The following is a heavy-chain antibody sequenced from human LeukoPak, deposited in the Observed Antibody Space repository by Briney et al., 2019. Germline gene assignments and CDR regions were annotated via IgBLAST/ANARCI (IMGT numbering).Heavy chain of an antibody. CDR1: GGSISSSSYY. D-gene: IGHD3-16*02. J-gene: IGHJ5*02. Sequence: SETLSLTCTVSGGSISSSSYYWGWLRQPPGKGLEWIGSIYYSGSTYYNPSLKSRVTISVDTSKNQFSLKLSSVTAADTAVYYCARDRGSYHRWFDPWGQGTLVTVSS. CDR3: ARDRGSYHRWFDP. V-gene: IGHV4-39*07. CDR2: IYYSGST.